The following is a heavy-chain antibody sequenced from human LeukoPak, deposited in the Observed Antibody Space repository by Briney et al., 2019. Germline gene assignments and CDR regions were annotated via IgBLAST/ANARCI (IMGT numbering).Heavy chain of an antibody. V-gene: IGHV4-34*01. CDR2: INHSGST. J-gene: IGHJ5*02. CDR3: ARETSLHWFDP. Sequence: PSETLSLTCVVYGESFSTYYWSWIRQPPGKGLKWIGEINHSGSTNYNPSLKSRVTISIDTSKNQFSLKLSSVTAADTAVYYCARETSLHWFDPWGQGTLVTVPS. CDR1: GESFSTYY.